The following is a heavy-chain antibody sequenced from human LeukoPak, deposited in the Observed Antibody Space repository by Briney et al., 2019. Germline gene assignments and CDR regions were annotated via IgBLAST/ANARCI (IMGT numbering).Heavy chain of an antibody. V-gene: IGHV3-30*02. D-gene: IGHD4-17*01. J-gene: IGHJ4*02. CDR1: GFIFSTYG. Sequence: PGGSLRLSCAASGFIFSTYGMHWVRQAPGKGLEWVAFIQFDGSEKFYADSVKGRFTISRDNSKNTLYLQMNSLRPEDTSVYYCARVLWSGDYPRFDSWGQGTLVTVSS. CDR3: ARVLWSGDYPRFDS. CDR2: IQFDGSEK.